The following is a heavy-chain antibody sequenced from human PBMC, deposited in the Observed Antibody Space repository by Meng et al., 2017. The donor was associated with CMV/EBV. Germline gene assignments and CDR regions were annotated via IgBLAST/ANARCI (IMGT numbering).Heavy chain of an antibody. CDR2: IYYSGST. J-gene: IGHJ4*02. V-gene: IGHV4-30-4*08. Sequence: QRQLQESGPGLGKPSQTLSLTCTVSGGSISSGDYYRSWIRQPPGKGLEWIGYIYYSGSTYYNPSLKSRVTISVDTSKNQFSLKLSSVTAADTAVYYCARVGRTSCYDYWGQGTLVTVSS. D-gene: IGHD2-2*01. CDR3: ARVGRTSCYDY. CDR1: GGSISSGDYY.